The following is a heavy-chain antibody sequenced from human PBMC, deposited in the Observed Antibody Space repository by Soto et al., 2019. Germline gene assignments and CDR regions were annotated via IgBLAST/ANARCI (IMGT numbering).Heavy chain of an antibody. CDR2: IFSNDEK. D-gene: IGHD3-3*01. CDR3: SRMGGDAFWSGYYSSFDY. V-gene: IGHV2-70*01. J-gene: IGHJ4*02. Sequence: SGPTLVNPTQTLTLTCTFSGFSFSTSGMCVSWIRQPPGKALEWLAHIFSNDEKAYNRSLKRRVTISMDTSKNQVVLTMTNMDPVDTGTYYCSRMGGDAFWSGYYSSFDYWGQGALVTVSS. CDR1: GFSFSTSGMC.